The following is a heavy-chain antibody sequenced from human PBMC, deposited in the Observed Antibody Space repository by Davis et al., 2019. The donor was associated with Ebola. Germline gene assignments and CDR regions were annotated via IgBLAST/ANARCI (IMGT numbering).Heavy chain of an antibody. Sequence: GESLKISCKDSGNSFTSHWIGWVRQMPGKGLEWMGIIYTGDSDTRYSPSFRGQVTISADKSTKTAFLQWSSLKASDTAMYYCATLRRAITGFDDGYDIWGQGTMVTVSS. J-gene: IGHJ3*02. D-gene: IGHD5-24*01. CDR2: IYTGDSDT. CDR1: GNSFTSHW. V-gene: IGHV5-51*01. CDR3: ATLRRAITGFDDGYDI.